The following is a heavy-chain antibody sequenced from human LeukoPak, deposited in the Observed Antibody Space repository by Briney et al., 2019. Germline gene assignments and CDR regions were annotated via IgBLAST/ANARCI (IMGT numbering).Heavy chain of an antibody. D-gene: IGHD2-21*02. Sequence: SETLSLTCAVSGGSITTYYWTWIRQPPGQALEWIGYIYYTGNTKYNPSLDSRVTMSIDTSKNEFSLKIYSVNAADTAVYFCASGSVVTALDKWGQGTLVTVSS. CDR1: GGSITTYY. CDR2: IYYTGNT. CDR3: ASGSVVTALDK. J-gene: IGHJ4*02. V-gene: IGHV4-59*01.